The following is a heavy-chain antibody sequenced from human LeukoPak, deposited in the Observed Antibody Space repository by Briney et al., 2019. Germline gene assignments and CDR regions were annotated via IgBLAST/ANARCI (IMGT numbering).Heavy chain of an antibody. V-gene: IGHV4-59*08. CDR1: GGSISSYY. Sequence: SETLSLTCTVSGGSISSYYWSWIRQPPGKGLEWIGYIYYSGSTNYNPSLKSRVTISVDTSKNQFSLKLSSVTAADMAVYYCARSYHYYDSSGYPHDAFDIWGQGTMVTVSS. CDR2: IYYSGST. J-gene: IGHJ3*02. D-gene: IGHD3-22*01. CDR3: ARSYHYYDSSGYPHDAFDI.